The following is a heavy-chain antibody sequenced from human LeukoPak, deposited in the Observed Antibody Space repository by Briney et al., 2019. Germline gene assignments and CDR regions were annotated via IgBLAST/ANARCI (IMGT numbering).Heavy chain of an antibody. D-gene: IGHD3-3*01. CDR3: AKEITIFGLANWFDP. V-gene: IGHV3-23*01. CDR2: ISGSGGST. J-gene: IGHJ5*02. CDR1: GFTFSSYA. Sequence: GGSLRLSCAASGFTFSSYAMSWVRQAPGKGLEWVSAISGSGGSTYYADSVKGRFAISRDNSKNTLYLQMNSLRAEDTAVYYCAKEITIFGLANWFDPWGQGTLVTVSS.